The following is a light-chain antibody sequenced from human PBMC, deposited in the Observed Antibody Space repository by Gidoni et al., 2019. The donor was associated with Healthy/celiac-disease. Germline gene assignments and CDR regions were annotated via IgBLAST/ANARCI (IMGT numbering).Light chain of an antibody. Sequence: ELLMTQSPATLSVSPGERATLSCRASQSVSSNVAWYQQKPGQAPRLLIYGASTRATGIPARFSGSGSGTELTLTISSLQSEDFAVYYCQQYNNWPQTVGQGTKVEIK. CDR2: GAS. V-gene: IGKV3-15*01. CDR3: QQYNNWPQT. J-gene: IGKJ1*01. CDR1: QSVSSN.